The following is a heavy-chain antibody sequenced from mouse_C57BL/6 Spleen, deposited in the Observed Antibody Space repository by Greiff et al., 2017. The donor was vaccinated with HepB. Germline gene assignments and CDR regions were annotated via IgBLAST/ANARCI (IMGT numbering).Heavy chain of an antibody. D-gene: IGHD1-1*01. J-gene: IGHJ1*03. V-gene: IGHV7-3*01. CDR2: IRNKANGYTT. Sequence: EVKVVESGGGLVQPGGSLSLSCAASGFTFTDYYMSWVRQPPGKALEWLGFIRNKANGYTTEYSASVRGRFTISRDNSQSILYLQMDALRAEDMATYYFARYGLTTVAYFDVWGTGTTVTVSS. CDR1: GFTFTDYY. CDR3: ARYGLTTVAYFDV.